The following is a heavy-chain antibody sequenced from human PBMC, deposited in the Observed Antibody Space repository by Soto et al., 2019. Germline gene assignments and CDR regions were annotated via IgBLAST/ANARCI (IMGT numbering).Heavy chain of an antibody. V-gene: IGHV1-69*01. D-gene: IGHD1-1*01. J-gene: IGHJ4*02. CDR2: IIPIFGTA. CDR3: ARSRDKGTVPFDY. CDR1: GGTFNSYA. Sequence: QVQLVQSGAEVKKPGSSVKVSCKASGGTFNSYALSWVRQAPGQGLEWMGGIIPIFGTANYAQKFQGRVTITADESTSTAYMELSSLRFEDTAVYYCARSRDKGTVPFDYWGQGTLVTVSS.